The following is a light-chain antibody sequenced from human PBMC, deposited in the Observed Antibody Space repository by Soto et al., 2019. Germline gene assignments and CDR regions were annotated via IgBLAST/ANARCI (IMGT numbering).Light chain of an antibody. J-gene: IGKJ4*01. Sequence: DIPLTQSPSFLSASVGDRVTITCRASQAISRYLAWYQQKPGKPPKLLIYGASTLQSDVPSRFSGSGSGTEFTLAVSSLQAEDSATYYCQQFNDYPLTFGGGTKVEIK. V-gene: IGKV1-9*01. CDR1: QAISRY. CDR3: QQFNDYPLT. CDR2: GAS.